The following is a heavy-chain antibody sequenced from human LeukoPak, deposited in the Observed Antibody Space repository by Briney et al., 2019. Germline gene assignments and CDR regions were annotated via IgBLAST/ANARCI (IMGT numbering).Heavy chain of an antibody. CDR1: GFTFSYYG. V-gene: IGHV3-9*01. J-gene: IGHJ4*02. CDR2: ISWNSGSI. CDR3: AKDYDILTGYGLDY. Sequence: GGSLRLSCAASGFTFSYYGMHWVRQAPGKGLEWVSGISWNSGSIGYADSVKGRFTISRDNAKNSLYLQMNSLRAEDTALYYCAKDYDILTGYGLDYWGQGTLVTVSS. D-gene: IGHD3-9*01.